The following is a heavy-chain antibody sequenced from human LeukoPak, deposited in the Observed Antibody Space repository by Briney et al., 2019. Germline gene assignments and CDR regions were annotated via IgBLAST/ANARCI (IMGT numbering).Heavy chain of an antibody. D-gene: IGHD3-3*01. CDR2: ITGNGGST. Sequence: GGSLRLSCAASGSIFSSHAMAWVRQAPGKGLEWVSLITGNGGSTYYADSVKGRFTISRDNSKNTLFLQMNSLRAEDTAVYYCKGAWSWGQGTLVTVSS. CDR3: KGAWS. CDR1: GSIFSSHA. J-gene: IGHJ4*02. V-gene: IGHV3-23*01.